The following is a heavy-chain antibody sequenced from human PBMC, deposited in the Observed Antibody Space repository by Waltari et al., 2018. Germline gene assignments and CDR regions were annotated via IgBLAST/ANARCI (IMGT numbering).Heavy chain of an antibody. Sequence: QVQLVQSGAEVKKPGASVKVSCKASGYTFTGYYMNWGRQAPGQGLEWVGGINPKSGGKNYADNFQGRVTMTRDTSISTAYMELSRLRSDDTAVYYCARGQWLARDAFDIWGQGTMVTVSS. CDR2: INPKSGGK. D-gene: IGHD6-19*01. CDR3: ARGQWLARDAFDI. CDR1: GYTFTGYY. J-gene: IGHJ3*02. V-gene: IGHV1-2*07.